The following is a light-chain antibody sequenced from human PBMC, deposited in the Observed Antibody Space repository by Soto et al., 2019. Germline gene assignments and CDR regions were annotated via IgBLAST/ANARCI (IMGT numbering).Light chain of an antibody. CDR2: DVS. V-gene: IGKV3-15*01. Sequence: EIVMTQSPVALSASPGERATLSCRASQAIRSDLAWYQQKPGQAPRLLISDVSTRATGIPARFNGSGSGTEFTLAISSLQFEDFAVYYCHQYNTWPLTFGGGTKVDIK. CDR1: QAIRSD. CDR3: HQYNTWPLT. J-gene: IGKJ4*01.